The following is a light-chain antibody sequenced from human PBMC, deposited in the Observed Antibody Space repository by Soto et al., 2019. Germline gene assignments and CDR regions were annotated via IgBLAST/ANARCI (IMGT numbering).Light chain of an antibody. Sequence: DIVMTQSPATLSVSPGEGATLSCRASQSVHSALAWYQQRPGQTPRHLSYDASTRATGIPDRFSGSGSGTEFTLTISSLQSEDFAIYYCQQYGTRPPLTCGGGTKVEI. CDR2: DAS. V-gene: IGKV3-15*01. CDR3: QQYGTRPPLT. CDR1: QSVHSA. J-gene: IGKJ4*01.